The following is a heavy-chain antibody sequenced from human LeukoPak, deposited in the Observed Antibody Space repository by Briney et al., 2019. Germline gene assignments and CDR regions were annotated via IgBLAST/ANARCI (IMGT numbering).Heavy chain of an antibody. CDR3: VHIERGSLRH. D-gene: IGHD1-26*01. CDR2: IYWDDDK. J-gene: IGHJ1*01. Sequence: SGPTLVNPTQTLTLTCTFSEFSLSTTGVGVGWIRQPPGKALEWLALIYWDDDKRYRPSLKSNHTITKDTSKNQVVLRMTSVHPVDTATYYCVHIERGSLRHWGQGTLVTVSS. V-gene: IGHV2-5*02. CDR1: EFSLSTTGVG.